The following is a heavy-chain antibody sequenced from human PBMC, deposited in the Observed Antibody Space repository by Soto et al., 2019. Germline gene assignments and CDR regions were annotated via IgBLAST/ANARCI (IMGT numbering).Heavy chain of an antibody. V-gene: IGHV4-39*01. CDR1: GGSISSSSYY. J-gene: IGHJ4*02. D-gene: IGHD3-3*01. CDR2: IYYSGST. Sequence: TLSLTCTVSGGSISSSSYYWGWIRQPPGKGLEWIGSIYYSGSTYYNPSLKSRVTISVDTSKNQFSLKLSSVTAADTAVYYCARRGYYDFWSGYYTLSYFDYWGQGTLVTVSS. CDR3: ARRGYYDFWSGYYTLSYFDY.